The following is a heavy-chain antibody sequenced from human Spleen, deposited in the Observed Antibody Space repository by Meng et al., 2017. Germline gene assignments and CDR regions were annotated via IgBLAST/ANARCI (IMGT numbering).Heavy chain of an antibody. CDR3: TRSYYYDSTGYIQDFDY. CDR1: GFTFSRYS. J-gene: IGHJ4*02. Sequence: GESLKISCAASGFTFSRYSMHWVRQAPGKGLEWVSVMSYDGGNKDYADFVRGRFTISRDNSKNTLYLEMNSLRAEDTAVYYCTRSYYYDSTGYIQDFDYWGQGTLVTVSS. D-gene: IGHD3-22*01. V-gene: IGHV3-30*01. CDR2: MSYDGGNK.